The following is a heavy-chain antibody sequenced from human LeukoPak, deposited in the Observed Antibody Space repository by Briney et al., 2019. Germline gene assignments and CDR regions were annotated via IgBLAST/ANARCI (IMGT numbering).Heavy chain of an antibody. J-gene: IGHJ4*02. D-gene: IGHD4-17*01. CDR3: ARDLDYGDYGVSEDYFDY. Sequence: GGSLRLSCAASGFTFSSYWVSWVRQAPGKGLEWVANIKQDGSEKYYVDSVKGRFTISRDNAKNSLYLQMNSLRAEDTAVYYCARDLDYGDYGVSEDYFDYWGQGTLVTVSS. V-gene: IGHV3-7*04. CDR2: IKQDGSEK. CDR1: GFTFSSYW.